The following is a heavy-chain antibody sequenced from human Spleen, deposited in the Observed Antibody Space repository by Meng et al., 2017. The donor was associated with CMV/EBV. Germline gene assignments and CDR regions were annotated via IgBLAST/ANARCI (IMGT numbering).Heavy chain of an antibody. CDR3: ARDWRGGHWFFDP. V-gene: IGHV4-61*01. CDR2: IYHSGSA. D-gene: IGHD3-10*01. Sequence: SETLSLTCTVSGGSVSTENYYWSWIRQPPGKEPEWIGYIYHSGSANYNPSLKSRVTMSIDTSKNQFSLKLDSVTAADTAMYHCARDWRGGHWFFDPWGRGTLVTVSS. J-gene: IGHJ2*01. CDR1: GGSVSTENYY.